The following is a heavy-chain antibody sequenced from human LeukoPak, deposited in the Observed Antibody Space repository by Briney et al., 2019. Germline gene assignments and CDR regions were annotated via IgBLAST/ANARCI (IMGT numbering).Heavy chain of an antibody. CDR2: IKQDGSEK. CDR3: ATGITGTKRVGYFDY. CDR1: GFTFSSYW. Sequence: GGSLRLSCAASGFTFSSYWMSWVRQAPGKGLEWVANIKQDGSEKYYVDSVKGRFTISRDNAKNSLYLQMNSLRAEDTAVYYCATGITGTKRVGYFDYWGPGTLVIVSS. J-gene: IGHJ4*02. V-gene: IGHV3-7*01. D-gene: IGHD1-20*01.